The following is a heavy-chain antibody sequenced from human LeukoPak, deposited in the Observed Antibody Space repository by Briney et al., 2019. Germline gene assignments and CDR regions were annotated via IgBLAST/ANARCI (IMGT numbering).Heavy chain of an antibody. CDR1: GFTFSSYS. Sequence: PGGSLRLSCEASGFTFSSYSMNWFGQAPGKGLEWVSSISSSSSYIYYADSVKGRFTISRDNAKNSLYLQMNSLRAEDTAVYYCARVGSPVVAANFDYWGQGTLVTVSS. D-gene: IGHD2-15*01. CDR3: ARVGSPVVAANFDY. V-gene: IGHV3-21*01. CDR2: ISSSSSYI. J-gene: IGHJ4*02.